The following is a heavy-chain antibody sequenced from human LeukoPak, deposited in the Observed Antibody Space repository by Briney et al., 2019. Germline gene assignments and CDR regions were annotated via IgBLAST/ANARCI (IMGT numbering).Heavy chain of an antibody. J-gene: IGHJ4*02. CDR2: ISYDGSNQ. CDR1: GFTFSSYA. CDR3: AKVTVRGVIQPFDY. Sequence: GGSLRLSCAASGFTFSSYAMHWVRQAPGKGLEWVALISYDGSNQNYADSVKGRFTISRDNPKNTLFLQMNSLRADDTAVYYCAKVTVRGVIQPFDYWGQGTLVTVSS. D-gene: IGHD3-10*01. V-gene: IGHV3-30-3*01.